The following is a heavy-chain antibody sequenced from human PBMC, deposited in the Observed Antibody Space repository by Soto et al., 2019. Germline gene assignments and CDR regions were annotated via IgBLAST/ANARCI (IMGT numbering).Heavy chain of an antibody. J-gene: IGHJ4*02. CDR3: AKDRGWSSADLDY. CDR1: GFMFETFY. CDR2: ISSDGRNK. V-gene: IGHV3-30*04. Sequence: QVVVVESGGGVVQPGRSLTLSCAASGFMFETFYMHWVRQAPGKGLQWVAVISSDGRNKYYADSVKGRFTISRDKSKNTLYLQMNSLRAEDTAVYYCAKDRGWSSADLDYWGQGTLVTVSS. D-gene: IGHD6-19*01.